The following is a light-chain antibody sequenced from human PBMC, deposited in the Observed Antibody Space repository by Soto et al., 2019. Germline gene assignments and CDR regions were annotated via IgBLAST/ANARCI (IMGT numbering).Light chain of an antibody. CDR2: GAS. CDR3: LQYGTSPHT. V-gene: IGKV3-20*01. CDR1: QSVNSNY. J-gene: IGKJ2*01. Sequence: EIVLTQSPGTLSLSPGERATLSCRASQSVNSNYLAWYQQKPGQVPRPLIYGASIRAAGVPDRLSGSGSGTYFTLTISRLEPEEYAVYYCLQYGTSPHTFGQGTKLEIK.